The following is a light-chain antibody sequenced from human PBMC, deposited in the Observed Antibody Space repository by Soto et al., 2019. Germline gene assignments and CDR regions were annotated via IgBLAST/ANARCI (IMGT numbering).Light chain of an antibody. J-gene: IGKJ2*01. CDR2: DAS. CDR1: QPITAW. Sequence: DIQMTQSPSPLSASVGDRVTITCRASQPITAWLAWYQQKPGKAPNLLIYDASDLQSGVPSRFSGSGSGTEFTLTITGLQPDDFATYYCQQYNLYPYTFGQGTKLEIK. V-gene: IGKV1-5*01. CDR3: QQYNLYPYT.